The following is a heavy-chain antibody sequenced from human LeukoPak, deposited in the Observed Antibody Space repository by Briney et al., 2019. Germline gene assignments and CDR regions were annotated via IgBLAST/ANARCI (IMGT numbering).Heavy chain of an antibody. CDR1: GGTFNNYA. D-gene: IGHD6-13*01. Sequence: SVKVSCKASGGTFNNYAITWVRQAPGQGLEWMGRISPILDITNYSQKFQGRVTITADKSTNTAYMELSSLRSDDTAMYFCAGDSARSSSWADHWGQGTLVTVSS. J-gene: IGHJ1*01. CDR2: ISPILDIT. CDR3: AGDSARSSSWADH. V-gene: IGHV1-69*04.